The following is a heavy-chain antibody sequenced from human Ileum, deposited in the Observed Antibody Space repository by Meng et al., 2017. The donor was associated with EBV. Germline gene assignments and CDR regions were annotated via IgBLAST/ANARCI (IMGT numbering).Heavy chain of an antibody. CDR1: GGSIGSSDW. V-gene: IGHV4-4*02. CDR3: ARVRVIPAAIGFDY. D-gene: IGHD2-2*02. CDR2: IYRGGGT. J-gene: IGHJ4*02. Sequence: GQMRGSAPGLGKPSGTLSLTCSVSGGSIGSSDWWSWVRQPPGKGLEWIGEIYRGGGTNYNASLKSRVTISVDTSKNHFSLKLNSVTAADTAVYYCARVRVIPAAIGFDYWGQGTLVTVSS.